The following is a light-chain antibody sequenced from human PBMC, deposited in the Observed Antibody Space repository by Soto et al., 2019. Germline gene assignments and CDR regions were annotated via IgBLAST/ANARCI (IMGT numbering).Light chain of an antibody. CDR1: QSISTW. Sequence: DIQMTQSPSTLSASIGDRVTITCRASQSISTWLAWYQQKPGKAPNLLIYAASTLENGVPTRFSGTGSETEFTLTVSSLQPDDSATYYCQQYNDYITFGQGTRLEIK. CDR2: AAS. CDR3: QQYNDYIT. V-gene: IGKV1-5*01. J-gene: IGKJ5*01.